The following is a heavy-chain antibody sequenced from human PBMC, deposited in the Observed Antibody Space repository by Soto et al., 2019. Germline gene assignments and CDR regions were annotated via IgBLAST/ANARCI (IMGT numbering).Heavy chain of an antibody. V-gene: IGHV4-38-2*01. CDR1: GFSISSGYF. D-gene: IGHD3-22*01. CDR2: IYHSGTT. CDR3: ERGSSGYYWFDP. Sequence: NPSETLSLTCAVSGFSISSGYFWGWIRQPPGKGPEWLGSIYHSGTTYYSPSVKGRVTISVDTSKNQFSLKMSSVTAADTAVYYCERGSSGYYWFDPWGQGTLVTVSS. J-gene: IGHJ5*02.